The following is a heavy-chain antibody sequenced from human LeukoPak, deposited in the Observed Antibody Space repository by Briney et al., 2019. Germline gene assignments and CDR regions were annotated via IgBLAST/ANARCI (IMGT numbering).Heavy chain of an antibody. J-gene: IGHJ3*02. D-gene: IGHD3-22*01. CDR3: TRQYPRDPYDSSGYYYHDAFDI. CDR1: GFTYSGSA. V-gene: IGHV3-73*01. CDR2: IRSKANSYAT. Sequence: QTGGSLRLSCAASGFTYSGSAMLWVRQASGKGLEWVGRIRSKANSYATAYAASVKGRFTISRDDSKNTAYLQMNSLKTEDTAVYYCTRQYPRDPYDSSGYYYHDAFDIWGQGTMVTVSS.